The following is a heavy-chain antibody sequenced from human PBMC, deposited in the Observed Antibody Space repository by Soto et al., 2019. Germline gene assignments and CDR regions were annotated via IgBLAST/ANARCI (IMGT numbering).Heavy chain of an antibody. Sequence: QVQLVQSGAEVKKPGASVKVSCKASGYTFTSYGISWVRQAPGQGLEWMGWISAYNGNTNYAQKLQGRVTMTTDKSTGAAYRELRSLGSDDTAVYYCARVVGSGWACYYYYMGRLGQRDHGHRLL. V-gene: IGHV1-18*01. D-gene: IGHD6-19*01. CDR2: ISAYNGNT. J-gene: IGHJ6*03. CDR1: GYTFTSYG. CDR3: ARVVGSGWACYYYYMGR.